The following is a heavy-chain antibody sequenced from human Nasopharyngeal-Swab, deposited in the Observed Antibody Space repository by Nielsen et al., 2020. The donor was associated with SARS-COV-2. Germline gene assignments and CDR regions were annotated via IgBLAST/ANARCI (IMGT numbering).Heavy chain of an antibody. CDR3: ARENYYDSSGLDY. J-gene: IGHJ4*02. CDR2: INPNSGGT. CDR1: GGTFSSYA. Sequence: ASVKVSCKASGGTFSSYAISWVRQAPGQGLEWMGWINPNSGGTNYAQKFQGRVTMTRDTSISTAYMELSRLRSDDTAVYYCARENYYDSSGLDYWGQGTLVTVSS. V-gene: IGHV1-2*02. D-gene: IGHD3-22*01.